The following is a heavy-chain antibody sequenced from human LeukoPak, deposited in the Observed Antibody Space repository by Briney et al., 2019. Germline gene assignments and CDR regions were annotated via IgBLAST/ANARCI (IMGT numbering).Heavy chain of an antibody. CDR2: IYSGGST. D-gene: IGHD3-22*01. J-gene: IGHJ4*02. CDR1: GFTFSSNY. V-gene: IGHV3-66*01. CDR3: ARAGDYYDSSGYYKRLFDY. Sequence: GGSLRLSCAASGFTFSSNYMSWVRQAPGKGLEWVSVIYSGGSTYYADSVKGRFTISRDNSKNTLYLQMNSLRAEDTAVYYCARAGDYYDSSGYYKRLFDYWGQGTLVTVSS.